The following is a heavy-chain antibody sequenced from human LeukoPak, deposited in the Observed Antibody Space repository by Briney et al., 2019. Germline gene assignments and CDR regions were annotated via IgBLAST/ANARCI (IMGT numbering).Heavy chain of an antibody. J-gene: IGHJ4*02. V-gene: IGHV1-18*01. CDR3: ARDLWASYNWNDLGY. D-gene: IGHD1-20*01. CDR2: ISAYNGNT. Sequence: ASVKVSCKASGYTFTSYGISWVRQAPGQGLEWMGWISAYNGNTNYAQKLQGRVTMTTDTSTSTAYMELRSLRSDDTAVYYCARDLWASYNWNDLGYWGQGTLVTVSS. CDR1: GYTFTSYG.